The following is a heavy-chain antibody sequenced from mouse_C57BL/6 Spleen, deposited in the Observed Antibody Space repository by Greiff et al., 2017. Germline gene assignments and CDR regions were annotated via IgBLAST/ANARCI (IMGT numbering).Heavy chain of an antibody. CDR2: IDPSDSDT. Sequence: QVQLQQSGAELVRPGSSVKLSCKASGYTFTSYWMHWVKQRPIQGLEWIGNIDPSDSDTHYNQKFKDKATLTVDKSSSTAYMQLSSLSSEDAAVYYYGRLGFTTVVDYWGQGTTLTVSS. D-gene: IGHD1-1*01. CDR1: GYTFTSYW. V-gene: IGHV1-52*01. J-gene: IGHJ2*01. CDR3: GRLGFTTVVDY.